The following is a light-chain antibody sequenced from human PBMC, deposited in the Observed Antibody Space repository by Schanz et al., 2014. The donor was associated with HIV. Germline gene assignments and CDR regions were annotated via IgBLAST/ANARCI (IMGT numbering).Light chain of an antibody. CDR2: ADI. Sequence: QSVLTQPPSASGTPGQRVTISCSGGSSNIGSNAVSWYQQLPGTAPKLLIQADIQRPSGVPDRFSGSKSGTSASLAISGLQSEDEADYYCAAWDDSLNGWVFGGGTKLTVL. CDR1: SSNIGSNA. J-gene: IGLJ3*02. CDR3: AAWDDSLNGWV. V-gene: IGLV1-44*01.